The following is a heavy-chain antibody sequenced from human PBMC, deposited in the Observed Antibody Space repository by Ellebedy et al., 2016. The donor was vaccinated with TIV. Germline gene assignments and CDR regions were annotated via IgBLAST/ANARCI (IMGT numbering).Heavy chain of an antibody. CDR3: ARDPALPRGRFDT. J-gene: IGHJ5*02. CDR1: GFTFSSYT. Sequence: MPGGSLRLSCAASGFTFSSYTINWIRQPPGKGLEWIGSIYYSGSAYYNPSLKSRVTVSVDTSKNQFSLNLSSVTAADTAVYYCARDPALPRGRFDTWGQGTLVTVSS. V-gene: IGHV4-38-2*02. CDR2: IYYSGSA.